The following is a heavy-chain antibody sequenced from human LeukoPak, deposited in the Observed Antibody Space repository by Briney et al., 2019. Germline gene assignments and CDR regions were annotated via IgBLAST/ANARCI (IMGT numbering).Heavy chain of an antibody. CDR3: TRHHDYGDKIDY. V-gene: IGHV4-39*01. CDR1: GASAPIASHY. J-gene: IGHJ4*02. D-gene: IGHD4-23*01. CDR2: IHYSGST. Sequence: SETLSLTCTVSGASAPIASHYWAWIRQTPGKGLEWIGSIHYSGSTYYSPSLKSRLTISGDTYKSQFSLKLTFVTAADTAVYYCTRHHDYGDKIDYWGQGTLVTVSS.